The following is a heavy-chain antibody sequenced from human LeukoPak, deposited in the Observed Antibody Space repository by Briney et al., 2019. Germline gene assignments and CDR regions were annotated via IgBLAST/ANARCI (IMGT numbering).Heavy chain of an antibody. CDR1: GYTFTSYG. D-gene: IGHD5-12*01. V-gene: IGHV1-18*01. CDR3: ARDKVDIVATCWFDP. Sequence: GASVKVSCKASGYTFTSYGISWVRQAPGQGLEWMGWISAYNGNTNYAQKLQGRVTMTTDTSTSTAYMELRSLRSDDTAVYYCARDKVDIVATCWFDPWGQGTLVTVSS. J-gene: IGHJ5*02. CDR2: ISAYNGNT.